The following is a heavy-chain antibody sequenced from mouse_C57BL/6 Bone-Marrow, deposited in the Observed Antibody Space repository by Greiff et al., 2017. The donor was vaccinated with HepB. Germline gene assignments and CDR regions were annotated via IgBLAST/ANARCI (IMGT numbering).Heavy chain of an antibody. CDR1: GFTFSDYG. CDR2: ISSGSSTI. CDR3: ASPYWYFDV. J-gene: IGHJ1*03. Sequence: VQLQQSGGGLVKPGGSLKLSCAASGFTFSDYGMHWVRQAPEKGLEWVAYISSGSSTIYYADTVKGRFTISRDNAKNTLFLQMTSLRSEDTAMYYCASPYWYFDVWGTGTTVTVSS. V-gene: IGHV5-17*01.